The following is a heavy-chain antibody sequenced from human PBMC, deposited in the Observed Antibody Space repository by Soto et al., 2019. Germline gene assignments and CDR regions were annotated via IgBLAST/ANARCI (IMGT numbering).Heavy chain of an antibody. V-gene: IGHV3-48*02. J-gene: IGHJ4*02. Sequence: EVQLVESGGGLVQPGGSLRLSCAASGFSFSTHYMNWVRQAPGKGLEWVSGISSSGSDIYYTDSVKGRFTISRDNAKNSLYLQMNSLRDEDTAVYYRARDFKDAMAVAKFDYWGQGALVTVSS. CDR2: ISSSGSDI. D-gene: IGHD2-15*01. CDR1: GFSFSTHY. CDR3: ARDFKDAMAVAKFDY.